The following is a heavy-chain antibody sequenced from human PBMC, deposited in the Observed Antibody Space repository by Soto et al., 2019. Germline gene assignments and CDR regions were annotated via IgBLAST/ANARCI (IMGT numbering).Heavy chain of an antibody. CDR1: EFTVINAC. Sequence: PCCCLRHCFAASEFTVINACINVVRQAPGKGLEWVGRVKSKIDGGTTDFAAPVKGRFAISRDDSQNMVHLQMTSLKIEDTAVYFCTTDSYSTMIVVRFDYWGHGTLVTVSS. J-gene: IGHJ4*01. CDR3: TTDSYSTMIVVRFDY. D-gene: IGHD3-22*01. V-gene: IGHV3-15*07. CDR2: VKSKIDGGTT.